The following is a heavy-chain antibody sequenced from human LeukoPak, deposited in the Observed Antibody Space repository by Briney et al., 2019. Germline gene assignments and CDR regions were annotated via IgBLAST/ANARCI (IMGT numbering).Heavy chain of an antibody. D-gene: IGHD6-13*01. J-gene: IGHJ4*02. CDR3: ARLGQYTSSWYKYDYFDY. CDR1: GYTFPNSW. CDR2: VYPGDSDT. V-gene: IGHV5-51*01. Sequence: GESLKISCKGSGYTFPNSWIGWVRQMPGKGLEWVGSVYPGDSDTRYSPSFQGQVTISGDKSTTTAYLQWSSLKASDTAIYYCARLGQYTSSWYKYDYFDYWGQGTQVTVSS.